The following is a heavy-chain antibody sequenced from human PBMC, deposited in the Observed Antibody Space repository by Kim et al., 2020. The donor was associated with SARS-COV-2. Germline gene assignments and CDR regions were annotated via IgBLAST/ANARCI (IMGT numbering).Heavy chain of an antibody. Sequence: GGSLRLSCAASGFTFSSYAMSWVRQAPGKGLEWVSAISGGGTTYYADSVKGRFTISRDNSKNTLCLQMNSLRAEDTAVYYCAKHSQYSSRSPMDVWGQGT. D-gene: IGHD6-13*01. CDR1: GFTFSSYA. J-gene: IGHJ6*02. CDR3: AKHSQYSSRSPMDV. V-gene: IGHV3-23*01. CDR2: ISGGGTT.